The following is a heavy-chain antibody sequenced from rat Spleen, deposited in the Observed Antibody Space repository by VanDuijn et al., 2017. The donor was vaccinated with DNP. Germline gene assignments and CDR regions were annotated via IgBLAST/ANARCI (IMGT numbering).Heavy chain of an antibody. CDR1: GFTFSDYY. J-gene: IGHJ4*01. CDR2: ITSSGANT. V-gene: IGHV5-25*01. D-gene: IGHD4-4*01. CDR3: ARVQFGVYALDA. Sequence: EVRLVESGGGLVQPGRSLKLSCAASGFTFSDYYMAWIRQVPGKGLEWVASITSSGANTYYPDSVKGRFSISRDNAKNTLYLQMHSLRSEDTATYYCARVQFGVYALDAWGQGTSVTVSS.